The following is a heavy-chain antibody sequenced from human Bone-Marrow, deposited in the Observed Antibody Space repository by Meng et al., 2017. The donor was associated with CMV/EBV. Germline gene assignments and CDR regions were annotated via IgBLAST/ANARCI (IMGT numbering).Heavy chain of an antibody. CDR3: ARTRTTMGRGVITRYDVDY. Sequence: GEPLQISCKGSGYSFTSYWIGCVRHMPGKGMEWMGIIYPGDSDTRYSPSFQGQVTISSDKSISTAYLQWSSLQASDTAMYYCARTRTTMGRGVITRYDVDYWGQGTLVTVSS. CDR1: GYSFTSYW. V-gene: IGHV5-51*01. CDR2: IYPGDSDT. J-gene: IGHJ4*02. D-gene: IGHD3-10*01.